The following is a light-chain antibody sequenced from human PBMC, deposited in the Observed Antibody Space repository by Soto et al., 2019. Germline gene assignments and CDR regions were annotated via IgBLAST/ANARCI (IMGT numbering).Light chain of an antibody. CDR3: QQYDSSWT. CDR2: GAS. V-gene: IGKV3-20*01. J-gene: IGKJ1*01. Sequence: EIVLTQSPGTLSLSPVERATLSFLASQSVSNRYLAWYQQNPAQAPRLLIDGASGRATGIPDRVSGSGSGTDFTLTISRLETEDFEVYYCQQYDSSWTFGQGTKVDIK. CDR1: QSVSNRY.